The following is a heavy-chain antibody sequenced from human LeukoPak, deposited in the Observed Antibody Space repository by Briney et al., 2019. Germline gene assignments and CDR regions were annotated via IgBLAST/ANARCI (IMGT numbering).Heavy chain of an antibody. CDR2: INLNNGAT. Sequence: ASVKVSCKASGYTFTGHYMHWVRQAPGQGLEWMGRINLNNGATTYAQKFQGRVTMTRDTSISTAYMELTRLRSDDTAVYFCARDRVGDGFTEYCFDYWGQGTLVTVSS. D-gene: IGHD3-10*01. CDR1: GYTFTGHY. V-gene: IGHV1-2*06. CDR3: ARDRVGDGFTEYCFDY. J-gene: IGHJ4*02.